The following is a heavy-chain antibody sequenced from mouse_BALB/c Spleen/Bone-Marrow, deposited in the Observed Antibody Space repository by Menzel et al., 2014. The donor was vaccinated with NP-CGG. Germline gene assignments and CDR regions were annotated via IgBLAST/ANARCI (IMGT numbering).Heavy chain of an antibody. J-gene: IGHJ3*01. Sequence: EVHLVESGGGLVQPGGSLKLSCAALGFDFSRYWMSWVRQAPGKGLEWIGEINPGSSTINYTPSLKDKFIISRDNAKNTLYLQMSKVRSEDTALYYCARLYDYGWHVYWGQGTQVTVSA. CDR3: ARLYDYGWHVY. D-gene: IGHD2-4*01. CDR2: INPGSSTI. V-gene: IGHV4-1*02. CDR1: GFDFSRYW.